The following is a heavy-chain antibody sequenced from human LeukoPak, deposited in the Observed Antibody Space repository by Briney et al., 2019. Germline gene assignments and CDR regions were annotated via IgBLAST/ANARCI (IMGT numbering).Heavy chain of an antibody. J-gene: IGHJ4*02. CDR2: ISSNGGST. Sequence: GGSLRLSCAASGCTFSSYAMHWVRQAPGKGLEYVSAISSNGGSTYYANSVKGRFTISRDNSKNTLYLQMGSLRAEDMAVYYCARGMTAAMGTPDPFDYWGQGTLVTVSS. V-gene: IGHV3-64*01. CDR3: ARGMTAAMGTPDPFDY. D-gene: IGHD2-21*02. CDR1: GCTFSSYA.